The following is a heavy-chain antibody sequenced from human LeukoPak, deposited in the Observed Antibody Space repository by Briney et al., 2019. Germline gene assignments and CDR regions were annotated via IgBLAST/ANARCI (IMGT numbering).Heavy chain of an antibody. V-gene: IGHV3-33*01. CDR3: ARPPYTYYYDSSGYTHSDY. Sequence: GGSLRLSCAASGFTFSSYGMHWVRQAPGKGLEWVAVIWYDGSNKYYADSVKGRFTISRDNSKNTLYLQMNSLRAEDTAVYYCARPPYTYYYDSSGYTHSDYWGQGTLVTVSS. J-gene: IGHJ4*02. CDR2: IWYDGSNK. D-gene: IGHD3-22*01. CDR1: GFTFSSYG.